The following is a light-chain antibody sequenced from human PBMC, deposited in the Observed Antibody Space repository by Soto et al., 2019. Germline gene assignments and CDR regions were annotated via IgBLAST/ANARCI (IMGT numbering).Light chain of an antibody. V-gene: IGKV1-5*03. CDR1: QTIGSW. Sequence: DIQMTQSPSTLSGSVGDRVTITCRASQTIGSWLAWYQQKPGKAPKLLIYKASTLKSGVPSRFSGSGSGTEFTLTISSLQPDDFATYYCQHDNSYSEAFGQGTKVDIK. CDR3: QHDNSYSEA. J-gene: IGKJ1*01. CDR2: KAS.